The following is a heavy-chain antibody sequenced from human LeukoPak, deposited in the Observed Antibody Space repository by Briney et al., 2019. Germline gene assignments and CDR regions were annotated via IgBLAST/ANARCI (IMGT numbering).Heavy chain of an antibody. V-gene: IGHV3-7*03. CDR1: GFTFSSYW. D-gene: IGHD2-15*01. CDR2: IKQDGSEK. J-gene: IGHJ5*02. CDR3: AREKFYCSGGSCYLNWFDP. Sequence: GGSLRLSCAASGFTFSSYWMSWVRQAPGKGLERVANIKQDGSEKYYVDSVKGRFTISRDNAKNSLYLQMNSLRAEDTAVYYCAREKFYCSGGSCYLNWFDPWGQGTLVTVSS.